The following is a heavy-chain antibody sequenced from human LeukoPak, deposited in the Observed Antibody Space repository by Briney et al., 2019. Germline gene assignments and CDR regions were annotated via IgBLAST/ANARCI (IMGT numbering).Heavy chain of an antibody. V-gene: IGHV3-23*01. Sequence: GGSLRLSCAASGFTFSSYAVSWVRQAPGKGLEWVSSISGSGSSTYYADSVKGRFTISRDNSRNSLYLQMNSLRAEDTAVYYCASVWFGESWEDWGKGTTVTVSS. CDR1: GFTFSSYA. D-gene: IGHD3-10*01. CDR3: ASVWFGESWED. J-gene: IGHJ6*04. CDR2: ISGSGSST.